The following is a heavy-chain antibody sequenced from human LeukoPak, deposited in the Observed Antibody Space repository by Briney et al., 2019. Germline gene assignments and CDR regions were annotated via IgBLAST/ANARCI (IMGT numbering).Heavy chain of an antibody. CDR3: ARETSQKGAHYMDV. CDR1: GGSISSSSYY. D-gene: IGHD3-16*01. J-gene: IGHJ6*03. CDR2: IYYSGST. Sequence: PSETLSLTRTVSGGSISSSSYYWSWIRQPPGKGLEWIGYIYYSGSTNYNPSLKSRVTISVDTSKNQFSLKLTSVTAADTAVYYCARETSQKGAHYMDVWGKGTTVTISS. V-gene: IGHV4-61*01.